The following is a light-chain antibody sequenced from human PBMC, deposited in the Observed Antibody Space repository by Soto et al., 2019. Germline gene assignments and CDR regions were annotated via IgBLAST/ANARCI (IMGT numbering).Light chain of an antibody. CDR1: SSDVGGYNY. CDR2: DVS. V-gene: IGLV2-14*01. J-gene: IGLJ2*01. Sequence: QSVLTQPASVSGSPAQSITISCTGTSSDVGGYNYVSWYQQHPGKAPKLMIYDVSNRPSGVSNRFSGSKSGNTASLTISGLQAEDEADYYCSSYTTSSPYVVFGGGPKLTVL. CDR3: SSYTTSSPYVV.